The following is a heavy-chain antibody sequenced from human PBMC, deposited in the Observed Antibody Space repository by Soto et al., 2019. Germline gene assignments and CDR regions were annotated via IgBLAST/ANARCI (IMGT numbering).Heavy chain of an antibody. CDR2: IYYSGST. CDR3: ARATYYYGSGTLYGMDV. J-gene: IGHJ6*02. D-gene: IGHD3-10*01. V-gene: IGHV4-61*01. CDR1: GGSVSSGSYY. Sequence: QVQLQESGPGLVKPSETLSLTCTVSGGSVSSGSYYWSWIGQPPGKGLEWIGYIYYSGSTNYNPSLKSRVTISVDTSKNQFSLKLSSVTAADTAVYYCARATYYYGSGTLYGMDVWGQGTTVTVSS.